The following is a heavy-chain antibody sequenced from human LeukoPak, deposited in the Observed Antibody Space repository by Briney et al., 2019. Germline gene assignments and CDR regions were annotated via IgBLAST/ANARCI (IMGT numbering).Heavy chain of an antibody. CDR3: AKVHTRDRQIDY. CDR2: ISWNSGSI. V-gene: IGHV3-9*01. Sequence: GGSLRLSCAASGFTFDDYAMHWVRQAPGKGLEWVSGISWNSGSIGYADSVKGRFTISRDNSKNTLYLQMNSLRAEDTAVYYCAKVHTRDRQIDYWGQGTLVTVSS. D-gene: IGHD2-21*02. CDR1: GFTFDDYA. J-gene: IGHJ4*02.